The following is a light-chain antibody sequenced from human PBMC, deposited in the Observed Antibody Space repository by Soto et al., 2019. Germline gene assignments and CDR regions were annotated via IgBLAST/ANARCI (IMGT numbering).Light chain of an antibody. CDR2: GAS. CDR3: QHYNNWPPCT. CDR1: QSVSSN. Sequence: EITMTQSPATLSVSPGERATLSCRASQSVSSNLAWYQQKPGQAPRLLIYGASTRATGIPARFSGSGSGTEFTLTISSLQSEDFAVYYCQHYNNWPPCTFGQGTKVDIK. J-gene: IGKJ1*01. V-gene: IGKV3-15*01.